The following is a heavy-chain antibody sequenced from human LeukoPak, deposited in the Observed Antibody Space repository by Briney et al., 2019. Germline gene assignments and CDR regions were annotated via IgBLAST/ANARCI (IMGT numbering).Heavy chain of an antibody. CDR2: IYHSGAT. D-gene: IGHD1-26*01. CDR3: ARDRQVGATGDAFDI. CDR1: GFSISSGYY. J-gene: IGHJ3*02. Sequence: PSETLSLTCTVSGFSISSGYYWGWIRQPPGKGLEWIAAIYHSGATYYNPSLKSRVTISVDTSKNQFSLKLTSVTAADTALYYCARDRQVGATGDAFDIWGQGTMVTVSS. V-gene: IGHV4-38-2*02.